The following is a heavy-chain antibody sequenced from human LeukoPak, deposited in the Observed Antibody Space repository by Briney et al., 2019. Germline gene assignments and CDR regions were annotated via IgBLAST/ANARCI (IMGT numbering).Heavy chain of an antibody. CDR3: ARNRPNVVPAALFGYYYGMDV. CDR1: GGTFSSYA. Sequence: VASVKVSCKASGGTFSSYAISWVRQAPGQGLEWMGRIIHIFGIANYAQKFQGRVTITADKSTSTAYMELSSLRSEDTAVYYCARNRPNVVPAALFGYYYGMDVWGQGTTVTVSS. CDR2: IIHIFGIA. J-gene: IGHJ6*02. D-gene: IGHD2-2*01. V-gene: IGHV1-69*04.